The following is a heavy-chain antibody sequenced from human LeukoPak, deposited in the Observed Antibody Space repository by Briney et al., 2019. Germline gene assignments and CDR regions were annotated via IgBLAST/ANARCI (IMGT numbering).Heavy chain of an antibody. D-gene: IGHD2-2*01. Sequence: ASVKVSCKASGYTFTAYYMHWVRQAPGQGLEWMGWINPNTGGTNYAQKFQGRVTMTRDTSITTAYKELSRLRSDDTAVYYCARGPYDRYTAMPYYFDYWGQGTLVTVSS. CDR2: INPNTGGT. CDR3: ARGPYDRYTAMPYYFDY. V-gene: IGHV1-2*02. J-gene: IGHJ4*02. CDR1: GYTFTAYY.